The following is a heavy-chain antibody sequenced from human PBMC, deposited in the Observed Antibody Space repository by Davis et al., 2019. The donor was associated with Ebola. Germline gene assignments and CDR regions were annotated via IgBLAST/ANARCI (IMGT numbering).Heavy chain of an antibody. CDR3: ARITMVRGVITNYYYYGMDV. D-gene: IGHD3-10*01. Sequence: SETLSLTCAVYGGSFSGYYWSWIRQPPGKGLEWIGEIYHSGSTNYNPSLKSRVTISVDKSKNQFSLKLSSVTAADTAVYYCARITMVRGVITNYYYYGMDVWGQGTTVTVSS. V-gene: IGHV4-34*01. J-gene: IGHJ6*02. CDR1: GGSFSGYY. CDR2: IYHSGST.